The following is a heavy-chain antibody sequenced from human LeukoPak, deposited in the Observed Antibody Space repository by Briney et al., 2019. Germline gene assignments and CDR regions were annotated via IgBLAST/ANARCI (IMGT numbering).Heavy chain of an antibody. V-gene: IGHV3-43*01. CDR2: VSWDGTA. Sequence: GGSLRLSCAASGFTFEDFTMHWVRQVPGKTLEWVSLVSWDGTAYYSDSVKGRFTIFRDNGENSLYLQMDALRTEDTAFYYCAKDLTYESSGSVIDNWGLGTLVTVSS. CDR3: AKDLTYESSGSVIDN. D-gene: IGHD3-22*01. J-gene: IGHJ4*02. CDR1: GFTFEDFT.